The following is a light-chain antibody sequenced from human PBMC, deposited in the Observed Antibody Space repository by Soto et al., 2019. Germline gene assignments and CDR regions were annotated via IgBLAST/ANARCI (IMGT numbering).Light chain of an antibody. CDR3: QQSYSAPFT. CDR1: HNIARY. Sequence: DIQMTQSPASLSASVGDRVTITCRTSHNIARYLNCYQQRPGKAPNLLISAASSLQSWVPSRFSGSGSGTDFTLTITSLQPEDFANYSCQQSYSAPFTFGQGNKLEIK. J-gene: IGKJ2*01. V-gene: IGKV1-39*01. CDR2: AAS.